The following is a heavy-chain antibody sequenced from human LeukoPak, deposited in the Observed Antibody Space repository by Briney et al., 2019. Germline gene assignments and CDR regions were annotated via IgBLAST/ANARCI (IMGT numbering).Heavy chain of an antibody. J-gene: IGHJ4*02. D-gene: IGHD5-24*01. CDR1: GFTFSSYW. Sequence: PGGSLRLSCAASGFTFSSYWMNWARQAPGKGLEWVASINHNGNVNYYVDSVKGRFTISRDNAKNSLYLQMNSLRVEDTAVYYCAKEGRSLQTYWGQGTLVTVSP. CDR2: INHNGNVN. V-gene: IGHV3-7*03. CDR3: AKEGRSLQTY.